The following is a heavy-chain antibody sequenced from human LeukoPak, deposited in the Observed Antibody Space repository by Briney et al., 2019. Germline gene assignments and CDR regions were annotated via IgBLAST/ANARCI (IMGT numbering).Heavy chain of an antibody. CDR3: AKGRGYCAGGSCYSDY. CDR2: ISGSDGSA. Sequence: GGSLRLSCTASGFTFSNYAMSWVRQAPGKGLEWVSTISGSDGSAYSADSVRGRFTISRDNTKSTRYLHMNTLRVEDTAIYYCAKGRGYCAGGSCYSDYWGQGTLVTVSS. CDR1: GFTFSNYA. D-gene: IGHD2-15*01. J-gene: IGHJ4*02. V-gene: IGHV3-23*01.